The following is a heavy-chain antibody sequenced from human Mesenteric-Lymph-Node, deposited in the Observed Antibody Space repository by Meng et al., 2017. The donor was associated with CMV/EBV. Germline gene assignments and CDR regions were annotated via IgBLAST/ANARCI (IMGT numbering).Heavy chain of an antibody. CDR1: GFSLTTYT. CDR3: TRDSDFLQYFDWLFPMDY. CDR2: ISNYNIAT. D-gene: IGHD3-9*01. J-gene: IGHJ4*02. V-gene: IGHV3-48*04. Sequence: GGSLRLSCAASGFSLTTYTMNWVRQAPGKGLEWVSSISNYNIATYYADPVKGRFTISRDNAKNSLYLQMNNLRADDTGVYYCTRDSDFLQYFDWLFPMDYWGQGSLVTVSS.